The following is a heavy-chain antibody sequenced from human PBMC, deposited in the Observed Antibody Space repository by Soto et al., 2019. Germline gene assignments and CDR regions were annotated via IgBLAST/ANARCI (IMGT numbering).Heavy chain of an antibody. V-gene: IGHV1-69*01. Sequence: QVQLVQSGAEVKKPGSSVKVSCKASGGTLSSYPISWVRQAPGQGLEWMGGIFPIFGTANYAQKFQGRVTITADQSTSTAYMELSSLRSEDTAVYYCAGEEVTRELDYWGQGTLVTVSS. CDR1: GGTLSSYP. D-gene: IGHD2-21*02. CDR2: IFPIFGTA. CDR3: AGEEVTRELDY. J-gene: IGHJ4*02.